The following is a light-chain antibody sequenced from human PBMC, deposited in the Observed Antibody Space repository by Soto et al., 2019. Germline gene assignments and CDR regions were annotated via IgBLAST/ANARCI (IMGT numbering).Light chain of an antibody. Sequence: EIVLTQSPATLSLSPGERATLSCGASQSVGSNIDLAWYQQKPGLAPMLLLYDASTRATGSPHRFSGSGSGAAFTLIIIRREAEDFAVYYCHQYGFSPPYTFGRGTQLEIK. V-gene: IGKV3D-20*01. J-gene: IGKJ2*01. CDR3: HQYGFSPPYT. CDR2: DAS. CDR1: QSVGSNID.